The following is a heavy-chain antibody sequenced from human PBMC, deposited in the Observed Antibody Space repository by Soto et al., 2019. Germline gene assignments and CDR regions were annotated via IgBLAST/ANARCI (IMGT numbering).Heavy chain of an antibody. Sequence: EVQLLESGGGLVQPGGSLRLSCAASGLTFSSYAMSWVHQAPGKGLEWVSVISDSGGRTYYADSVKGRFTISRDNSKNALYLQMNSLRAEDTAVYFCAKDLGSTSPRNYFDYWGHGTLVTVSS. CDR2: ISDSGGRT. J-gene: IGHJ4*01. CDR1: GLTFSSYA. CDR3: AKDLGSTSPRNYFDY. V-gene: IGHV3-23*01. D-gene: IGHD2-2*01.